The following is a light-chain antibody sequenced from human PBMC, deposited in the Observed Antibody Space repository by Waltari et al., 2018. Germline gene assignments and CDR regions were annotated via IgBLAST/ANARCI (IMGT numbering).Light chain of an antibody. CDR2: ENN. CDR1: SSNIENNF. J-gene: IGLJ2*01. CDR3: GTWDSSLTAEV. Sequence: QSVLTQPPSVSAAPGQKVNISCSGSSSNIENNFVSCYQLLPGAAPKLLIYENNRRPSGIPDLFSGSKSGASATLGITGLQTGDEADYYCGTWDSSLTAEVFGGETKLTVL. V-gene: IGLV1-51*02.